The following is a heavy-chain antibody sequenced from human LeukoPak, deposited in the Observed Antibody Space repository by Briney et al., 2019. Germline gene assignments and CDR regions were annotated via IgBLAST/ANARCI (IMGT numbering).Heavy chain of an antibody. V-gene: IGHV1-18*01. J-gene: IGHJ4*02. D-gene: IGHD3-16*01. CDR2: ISAYNGNT. CDR1: GYTFTSYG. Sequence: ASVKVSCKASGYTFTSYGISWVRQAPGQGLEWMGWISAYNGNTNYAQKFQGRVTITADKSTSTAYMELSSLRSEDTAVYYCARRGNRGDFDYWGQGTLVTVSS. CDR3: ARRGNRGDFDY.